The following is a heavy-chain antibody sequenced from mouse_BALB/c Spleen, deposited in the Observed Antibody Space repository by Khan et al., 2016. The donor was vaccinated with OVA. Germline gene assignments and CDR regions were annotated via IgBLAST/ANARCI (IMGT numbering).Heavy chain of an antibody. D-gene: IGHD2-14*01. CDR2: INPSNGYT. CDR1: GYTFTSYT. J-gene: IGHJ3*01. CDR3: GRDGAYHRNDGWFAY. V-gene: IGHV1-4*01. Sequence: VQLQESGAELARPGASVKMSCKASGYTFTSYTIHWIKKRPGQGLEWIGYINPSNGYTNYNQKFKNKATLTPDKSSTTAYLQLSSLTSDDTAVYNCGRDGAYHRNDGWFAYWGQGTLVTVSA.